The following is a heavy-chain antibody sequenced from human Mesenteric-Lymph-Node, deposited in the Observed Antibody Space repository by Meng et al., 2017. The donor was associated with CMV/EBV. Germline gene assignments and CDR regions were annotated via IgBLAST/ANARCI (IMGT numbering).Heavy chain of an antibody. CDR3: ARAGGGKRDFDY. CDR2: ISSTTSYI. D-gene: IGHD4-23*01. Sequence: GESLKISCAASGFSFDTYTMNWVRQAPGKGLEWISSISSTTSYIYYADSVKGRFTISRDNAKNTLYLQMNSLRAEDTAVYYCARAGGGKRDFDYWGQGTLVTVSS. V-gene: IGHV3-21*01. CDR1: GFSFDTYT. J-gene: IGHJ4*02.